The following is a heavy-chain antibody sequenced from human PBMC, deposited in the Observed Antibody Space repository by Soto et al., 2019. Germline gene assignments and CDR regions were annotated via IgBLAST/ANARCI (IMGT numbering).Heavy chain of an antibody. CDR1: GGSVDSIRYY. J-gene: IGHJ4*02. Sequence: SETLSLTSTVSGGSVDSIRYYWAWNRPPPGKGLEWIGEIYRSGSTNYNPSLKSRVTISVDKSKNQFSPKLSSVTAADTAVYYCARAMGAAAGREYYFDYWVQGTLVTGSS. CDR2: IYRSGST. CDR3: ARAMGAAAGREYYFDY. V-gene: IGHV4-39*07. D-gene: IGHD6-13*01.